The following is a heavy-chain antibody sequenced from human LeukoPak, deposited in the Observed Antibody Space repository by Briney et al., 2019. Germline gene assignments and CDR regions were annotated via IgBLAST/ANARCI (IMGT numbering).Heavy chain of an antibody. V-gene: IGHV3-9*03. J-gene: IGHJ4*02. Sequence: PGRSLGLSCAASGFAFDVYSMHWVRQGPGKGLEWVSGISWNSGTIVYADSVKGRFTISRDNAKNSLYLQMNSLRAEDMAFYYCAKEAVDGTYFDYWGQGTLVTVSS. CDR3: AKEAVDGTYFDY. CDR2: ISWNSGTI. CDR1: GFAFDVYS. D-gene: IGHD6-13*01.